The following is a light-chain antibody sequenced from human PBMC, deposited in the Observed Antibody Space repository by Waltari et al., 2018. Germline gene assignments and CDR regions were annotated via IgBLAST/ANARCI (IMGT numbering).Light chain of an antibody. V-gene: IGLV1-51*01. Sequence: QSVLTQPPSGSAAPGQKVTISCSGSFTNLGNGHISWYQQVPGAAPKLLIYDNDKRPSGTPDRFSASNSGTSATLGITGVQAGDEADYYCGTWNIGLSLWVFGGGTRLTVL. CDR2: DND. CDR3: GTWNIGLSLWV. J-gene: IGLJ3*02. CDR1: FTNLGNGH.